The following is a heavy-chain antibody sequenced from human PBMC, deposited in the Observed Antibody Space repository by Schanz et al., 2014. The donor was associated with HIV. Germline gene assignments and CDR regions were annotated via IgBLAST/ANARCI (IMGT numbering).Heavy chain of an antibody. Sequence: VQLLESGGGLVQPGGSLRLSCAASGFAFSNFAMSWVRQAPGKGLEWVAVIGHEGNDIHYVDSVAGRFSISRDNSKNTLYLQLGSLRTEDTAVYYCARDLNVGRHFDHWGQGTLVTVSS. J-gene: IGHJ4*02. V-gene: IGHV3-33*08. CDR2: IGHEGNDI. D-gene: IGHD1-26*01. CDR1: GFAFSNFA. CDR3: ARDLNVGRHFDH.